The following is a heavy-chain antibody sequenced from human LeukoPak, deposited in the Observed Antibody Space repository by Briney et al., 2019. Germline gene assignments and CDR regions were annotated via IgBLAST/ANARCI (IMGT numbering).Heavy chain of an antibody. V-gene: IGHV4-4*07. D-gene: IGHD3-10*01. CDR1: GGSTTSYN. Sequence: KPSETLSLTCSVSGGSTTSYNWSWIRQPAGKGLEWIGRIYATGSTNYNPSPKSRVTISVDKSKNQFSLKLSSVTAADTAVYYCATGGSYLVYWGQGTLVTVSS. CDR3: ATGGSYLVY. J-gene: IGHJ4*02. CDR2: IYATGST.